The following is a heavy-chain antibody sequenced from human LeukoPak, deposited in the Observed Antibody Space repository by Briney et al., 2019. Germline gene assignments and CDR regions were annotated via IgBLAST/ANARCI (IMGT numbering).Heavy chain of an antibody. V-gene: IGHV4-34*01. CDR2: INHSGST. Sequence: PSETLSLTCAVYGGSFSGYYWSWIRQPPGKGLEWIGEINHSGSTNYNPSLKSRVTISVDTSKNQFSLKLSSVSAADTAVYYCAQGLGYWGQGTLVTVSS. CDR3: AQGLGY. CDR1: GGSFSGYY. J-gene: IGHJ4*02.